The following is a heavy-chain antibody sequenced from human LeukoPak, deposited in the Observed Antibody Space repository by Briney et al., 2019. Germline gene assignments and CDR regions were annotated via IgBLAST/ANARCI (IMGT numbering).Heavy chain of an antibody. Sequence: GGSLRLSCAASGFSFSNYAMSWVRQAPARGPEWVSSIRGGGETFYADSVKGRFTISSDNSKNTLYLQMNSLRAEDTAVYYCAKGAYDYIEMGYFDYWGQGTLVTVSS. CDR3: AKGAYDYIEMGYFDY. CDR2: IRGGGET. J-gene: IGHJ4*02. V-gene: IGHV3-23*01. CDR1: GFSFSNYA. D-gene: IGHD5-12*01.